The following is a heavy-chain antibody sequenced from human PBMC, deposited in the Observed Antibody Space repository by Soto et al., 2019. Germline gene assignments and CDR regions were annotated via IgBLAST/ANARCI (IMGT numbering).Heavy chain of an antibody. Sequence: PSETLSLTCTVSGGSISSGDYYWSWIRQPPGKGLEWIGYIYYSGRTDYNPSLTSRVTLSVDTSKNQFSLKLSSVTAADTAVYYCVRVRGSWGAEYFQHWGQGTLVTVSS. CDR3: VRVRGSWGAEYFQH. CDR2: IYYSGRT. CDR1: GGSISSGDYY. J-gene: IGHJ1*01. D-gene: IGHD6-13*01. V-gene: IGHV4-30-4*01.